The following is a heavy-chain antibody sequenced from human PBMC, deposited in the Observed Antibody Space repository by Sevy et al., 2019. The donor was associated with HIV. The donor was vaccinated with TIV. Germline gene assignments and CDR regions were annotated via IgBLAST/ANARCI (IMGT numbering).Heavy chain of an antibody. CDR1: GGSISSGDYY. V-gene: IGHV4-30-4*01. CDR2: IYYNGST. D-gene: IGHD2-2*01. J-gene: IGHJ5*02. Sequence: SETLSLTCTVSGGSISSGDYYWSWIRQPPGTGLEWIGYIYYNGSTYYNPSLKSRVTISVDTSKNQFSLKLSSVTAADTAVYYCASTSLLADPLHWFDPWGQGTLVTVSS. CDR3: ASTSLLADPLHWFDP.